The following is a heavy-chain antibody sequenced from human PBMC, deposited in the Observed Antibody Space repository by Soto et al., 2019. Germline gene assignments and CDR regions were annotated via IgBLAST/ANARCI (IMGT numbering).Heavy chain of an antibody. Sequence: TGGSLRLSCAASGFTFSSYAMHWVRQAPGKGLEWVAVISYDGSNKYYADSVKGRFTISRDNSKNTLYLQMNSLRAEDTAVYYCARDLTTVPWVHYYYYGMDVWGQGTTVTVSS. CDR2: ISYDGSNK. CDR3: ARDLTTVPWVHYYYYGMDV. V-gene: IGHV3-30-3*01. CDR1: GFTFSSYA. D-gene: IGHD4-17*01. J-gene: IGHJ6*02.